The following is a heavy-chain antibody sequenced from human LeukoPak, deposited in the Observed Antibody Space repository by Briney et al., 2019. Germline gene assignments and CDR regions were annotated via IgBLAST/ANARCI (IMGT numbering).Heavy chain of an antibody. D-gene: IGHD6-19*01. CDR3: ARPPPWGAVAGEYFQH. CDR2: ISYDGSNK. J-gene: IGHJ1*01. V-gene: IGHV3-30-3*01. Sequence: PGGSLRLSCAASGFTVSSNYMSWVRQAPGKGLEWVAVISYDGSNKYYADSVKGRFTISRDNSKNTLYLQMNSLRAEDTAVYYCARPPPWGAVAGEYFQHWGQGTLVTVSS. CDR1: GFTVSSNY.